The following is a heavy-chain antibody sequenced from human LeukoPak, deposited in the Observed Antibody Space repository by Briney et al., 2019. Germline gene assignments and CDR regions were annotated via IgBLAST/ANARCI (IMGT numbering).Heavy chain of an antibody. CDR1: GHSISSGYY. Sequence: SETLSLTCTVSGHSISSGYYWGWIRQPPGKGLEWIGSMYHSGSTFHNPSLKSRVTISVDTSKNQVSLQLRSVTDADTAVYYCARSDSSSWLFDYWGQGTLVTVSS. D-gene: IGHD6-13*01. CDR2: MYHSGST. V-gene: IGHV4-38-2*02. CDR3: ARSDSSSWLFDY. J-gene: IGHJ4*02.